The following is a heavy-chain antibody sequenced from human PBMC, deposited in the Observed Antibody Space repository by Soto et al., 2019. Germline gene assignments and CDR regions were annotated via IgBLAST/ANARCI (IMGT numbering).Heavy chain of an antibody. J-gene: IGHJ6*02. D-gene: IGHD1-26*01. CDR3: ARDRLVGGELGNYYYGMDV. V-gene: IGHV4-31*03. CDR1: GGSISSGGYY. CDR2: IYYSGST. Sequence: PSETLSLTCTVSGGSISSGGYYWSWIRQHPGKGLEWIGYIYYSGSTYYNPSLKSRVTISVDTSKNRFSLKLSSVTAADTAVYYCARDRLVGGELGNYYYGMDVWGQGTTVTVSS.